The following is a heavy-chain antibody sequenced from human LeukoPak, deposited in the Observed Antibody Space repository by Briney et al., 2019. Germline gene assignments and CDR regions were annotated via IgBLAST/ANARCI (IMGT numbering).Heavy chain of an antibody. CDR2: ISAYNGNT. J-gene: IGHJ4*02. V-gene: IGHV1-18*01. D-gene: IGHD3-22*01. CDR1: GYTFTSYG. CDR3: ARPEEGGYDSSGHFDY. Sequence: GASVKVSCKASGYTFTSYGTSWVRQAPGQGLERMGWISAYNGNTNYAQKLQGRVTMTTDTSTSTAYMELRSLRSDDAAVYYCARPEEGGYDSSGHFDYWGQGTLVTVSS.